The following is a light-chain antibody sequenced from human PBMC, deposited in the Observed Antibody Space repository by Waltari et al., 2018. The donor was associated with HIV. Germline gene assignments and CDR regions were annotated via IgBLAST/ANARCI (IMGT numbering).Light chain of an antibody. CDR1: VRDVGGYNL. CDR2: EVS. J-gene: IGLJ3*02. V-gene: IGLV2-23*02. CDR3: CSSAGSSTL. Sequence: SGLTHPASVSGSPWQSNTISFAGTVRDVGGYNLGSWYQQQPGKAPNLMIYEVSKRPSGVSNRFSGSKSGNTASLTLSRLQSEDEADYYCCSSAGSSTLFGVATKLPVL.